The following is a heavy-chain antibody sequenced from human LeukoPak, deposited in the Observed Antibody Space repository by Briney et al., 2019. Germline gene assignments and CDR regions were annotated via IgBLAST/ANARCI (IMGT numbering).Heavy chain of an antibody. D-gene: IGHD3-3*01. CDR2: IYYSGST. V-gene: IGHV4-39*07. J-gene: IGHJ4*02. CDR3: ARGRFYRWFDY. CDR1: GGSISSSSYY. Sequence: SETLSLTCTVSGGSISSSSYYWGWIRQPPGKGLEWIGSIYYSGSTYYNPSLKSRVTISVDTSKNQFSLKLSSVTAADTAVYYCARGRFYRWFDYWGQGTLVTVSS.